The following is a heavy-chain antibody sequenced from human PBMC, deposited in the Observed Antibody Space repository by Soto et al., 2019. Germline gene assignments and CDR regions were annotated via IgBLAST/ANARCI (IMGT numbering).Heavy chain of an antibody. V-gene: IGHV3-7*03. J-gene: IGHJ4*02. CDR3: TRGYCPGGSCYYEYYFDY. CDR2: IKRDGSDI. CDR1: GFTFSDHW. Sequence: EVQLVESGGGLVQPGGSLRVSCAASGFTFSDHWMSWVRQAPGKGLEFVANIKRDGSDINYVDSVEGRFTISRDNANNALYLQMSSLRAEYTAVYYCTRGYCPGGSCYYEYYFDYWGQGTLVTVSS. D-gene: IGHD2-15*01.